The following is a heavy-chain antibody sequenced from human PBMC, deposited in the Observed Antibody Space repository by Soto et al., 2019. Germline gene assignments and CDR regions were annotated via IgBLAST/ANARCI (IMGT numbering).Heavy chain of an antibody. CDR3: ARGGGSHPPTPFDY. CDR2: IIPIFGTA. CDR1: GGTFSSYA. D-gene: IGHD3-16*01. J-gene: IGHJ4*02. V-gene: IGHV1-69*13. Sequence: SVKVSCKASGGTFSSYAISWVRQAPGQGLEWMGGIIPIFGTANYAQKFQGRVTITADESTSTAYMELSSLRSEDTAVYYCARGGGSHPPTPFDYWGQGTLVTVSS.